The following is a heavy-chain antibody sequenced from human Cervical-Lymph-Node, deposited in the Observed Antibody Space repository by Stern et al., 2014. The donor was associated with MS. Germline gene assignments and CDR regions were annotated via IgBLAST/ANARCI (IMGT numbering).Heavy chain of an antibody. CDR2: ISAYNGNT. CDR1: GYTFTSYG. CDR3: ARMYYDFWSGSPYYFDY. D-gene: IGHD3-3*01. V-gene: IGHV1-18*01. J-gene: IGHJ4*02. Sequence: VQLVESGAEAKKPGASVKVSCKASGYTFTSYGISWVRQAPGQGCEWMCWISAYNGNTNYAQKLQGRVSMTTDTSTSTAYMELRSLRSDDTAVYYCARMYYDFWSGSPYYFDYWGQGTLVTVSS.